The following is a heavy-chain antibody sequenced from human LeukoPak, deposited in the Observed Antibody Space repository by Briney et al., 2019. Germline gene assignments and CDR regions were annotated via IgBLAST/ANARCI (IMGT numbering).Heavy chain of an antibody. J-gene: IGHJ4*02. CDR3: ARDTSSGWTFDY. Sequence: SETLSLTCTVSGGSVSSYYWSWIRQPAGKGLEWIGRIYTSGSTNYNPSLKSRVTMSVDTSKNQFSLKLSSVTAADTAVYYCARDTSSGWTFDYWGQGTLVTVSS. CDR2: IYTSGST. D-gene: IGHD6-19*01. V-gene: IGHV4-4*07. CDR1: GGSVSSYY.